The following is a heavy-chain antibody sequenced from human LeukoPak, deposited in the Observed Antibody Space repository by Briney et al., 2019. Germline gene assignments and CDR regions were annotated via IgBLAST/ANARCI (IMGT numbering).Heavy chain of an antibody. D-gene: IGHD6-6*01. J-gene: IGHJ4*02. CDR1: GGSFSGYY. V-gene: IGHV4-34*01. CDR3: ARKSYSSSSDY. Sequence: SSETLSLTCAVYGGSFSGYYWSWIRQPPGKGLEWIGEINHSGGTKYNPSLKSRVTISVDTSKNQFSLKLSSVTAADTAVYYCARKSYSSSSDYWGQGTLVTVSS. CDR2: INHSGGT.